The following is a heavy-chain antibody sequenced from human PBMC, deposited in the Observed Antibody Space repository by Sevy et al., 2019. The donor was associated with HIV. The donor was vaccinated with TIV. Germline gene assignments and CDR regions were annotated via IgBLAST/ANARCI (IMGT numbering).Heavy chain of an antibody. D-gene: IGHD3-10*01. J-gene: IGHJ4*02. CDR1: GYTFTGYY. Sequence: ASAKVSCKASGYTFTGYYMHWVRQAPGQGLEWMGRINPNSGGTNYAQKFQGRVTMTRDTSISTAYMELSRLRSDDTAVYYCARAIIIMAHIGSFPFDYWGQGTLVTVSS. CDR2: INPNSGGT. V-gene: IGHV1-2*06. CDR3: ARAIIIMAHIGSFPFDY.